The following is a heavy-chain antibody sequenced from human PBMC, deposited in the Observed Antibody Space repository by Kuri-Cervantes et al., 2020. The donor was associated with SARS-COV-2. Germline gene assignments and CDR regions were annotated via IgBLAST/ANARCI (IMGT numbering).Heavy chain of an antibody. J-gene: IGHJ4*02. CDR1: GLTFSTYA. D-gene: IGHD2-2*01. Sequence: GESLKISFAASGLTFSTYAMYWVRQTPGKGLEWVALISYDGTNQYYTDSVKGRFTISRDNSKNTLFLQMNSLTAEDTAVYFCARGQIPAFHFDYWGQGALVTVSS. CDR2: ISYDGTNQ. V-gene: IGHV3-30*04. CDR3: ARGQIPAFHFDY.